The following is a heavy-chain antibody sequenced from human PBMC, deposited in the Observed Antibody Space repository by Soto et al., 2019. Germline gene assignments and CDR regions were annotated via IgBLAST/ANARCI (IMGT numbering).Heavy chain of an antibody. CDR2: IYNSGST. CDR3: GRAKDSSGYYYYGLDV. CDR1: GGSMSSGDGY. Sequence: VQLQESGPGLVKPSQTLSLTCTVSGGSMSSGDGYWSWIRQSPGKGLEWIGYIYNSGSTYYNPSLRGRVTMSVDTSKNRFSLKVSSVNAADTAVYYCGRAKDSSGYYYYGLDVWGQGTTVTVSS. J-gene: IGHJ6*02. D-gene: IGHD3-22*01. V-gene: IGHV4-30-4*01.